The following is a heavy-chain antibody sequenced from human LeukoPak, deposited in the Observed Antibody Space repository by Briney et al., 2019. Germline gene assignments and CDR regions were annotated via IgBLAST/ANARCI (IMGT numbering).Heavy chain of an antibody. V-gene: IGHV3-21*01. J-gene: IGHJ6*04. Sequence: AGSLRLSCAASGFTFSSYSMNWVRQAPGKGLEWVSSISSSSSYIYYADSVKGRFTISRDNAKNSLYLQMNSLRAEDTAVYYCARCCGSCLDVWGKGTTVTVSS. CDR2: ISSSSSYI. D-gene: IGHD2-21*01. CDR1: GFTFSSYS. CDR3: ARCCGSCLDV.